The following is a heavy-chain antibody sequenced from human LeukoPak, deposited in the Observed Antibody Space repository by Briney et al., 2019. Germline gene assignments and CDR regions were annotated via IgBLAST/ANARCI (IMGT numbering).Heavy chain of an antibody. Sequence: GGSLRLSCTASGFTFADYGFSWVRQAPGKGLQWVTFIRSKTHGGAPEYAASVKGRFTVSRDDSKSIAYLQIDSLQTEDTAVYYCTRARYYGSVSYYSDAFDVWGQGTTVTVSS. CDR3: TRARYYGSVSYYSDAFDV. J-gene: IGHJ3*01. D-gene: IGHD3-10*01. V-gene: IGHV3-49*04. CDR1: GFTFADYG. CDR2: IRSKTHGGAP.